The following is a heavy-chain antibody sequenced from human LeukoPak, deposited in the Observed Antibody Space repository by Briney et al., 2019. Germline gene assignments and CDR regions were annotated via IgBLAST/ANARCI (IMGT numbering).Heavy chain of an antibody. V-gene: IGHV3-21*01. CDR1: GFTFSSYS. J-gene: IGHJ4*02. CDR2: TSSSSSYI. Sequence: GGSLRLSCAVPGFTFSSYSMNWVRQAPGKGLEWVSSTSSSSSYIYYADSVKGRFTISRDNAKNSLYLQMNSLRAEDTAVYYCARDSPTVFGYWGQGTLVTVSS. CDR3: ARDSPTVFGY.